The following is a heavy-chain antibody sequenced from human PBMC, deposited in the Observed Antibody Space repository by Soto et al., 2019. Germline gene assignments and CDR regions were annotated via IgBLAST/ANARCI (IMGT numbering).Heavy chain of an antibody. CDR1: GGSLSDYY. Sequence: QVQLQQWGAGLLKPSETLSLTCAVSGGSLSDYYWPWIRQSPGKGLEWIGEIHPSGSTYYNPSLRSRVTISVGTSKNQFSLKLTSLTAAGTAIYYCARGRDEDQLGNVRGHGTTVTVSS. D-gene: IGHD1-26*01. CDR3: ARGRDEDQLGNV. CDR2: IHPSGST. J-gene: IGHJ6*02. V-gene: IGHV4-34*01.